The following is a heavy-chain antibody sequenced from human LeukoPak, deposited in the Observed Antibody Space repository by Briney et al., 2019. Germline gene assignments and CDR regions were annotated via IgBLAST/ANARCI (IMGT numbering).Heavy chain of an antibody. CDR2: INHSGST. Sequence: SETLSLTCAVYGGSFSGYYWSWIRRPPGKGLEWIGEINHSGSTNYNPSLRSRVTTSVDTSKNQFSLKLSSVTAADTAVYYCAKSTYYYDTFVNAFDLWGQGTVVTVSS. CDR1: GGSFSGYY. D-gene: IGHD3-22*01. J-gene: IGHJ3*01. CDR3: AKSTYYYDTFVNAFDL. V-gene: IGHV4-34*01.